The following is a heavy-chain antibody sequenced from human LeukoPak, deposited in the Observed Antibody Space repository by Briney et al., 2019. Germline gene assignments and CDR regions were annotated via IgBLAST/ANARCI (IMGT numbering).Heavy chain of an antibody. CDR1: GGSFSGYY. CDR3: ARHCCSGPAKRVFDI. J-gene: IGHJ3*02. D-gene: IGHD2-15*01. V-gene: IGHV4-34*01. CDR2: ISYSGNT. Sequence: SETLSLTCAVYGGSFSGYYWSWIRQPPGKGLEWIGTISYSGNTDYNPSLRSRVTISVDTSNNQFSLRPGSVTAADTAVYHCARHCCSGPAKRVFDIWGQGTMVTVSS.